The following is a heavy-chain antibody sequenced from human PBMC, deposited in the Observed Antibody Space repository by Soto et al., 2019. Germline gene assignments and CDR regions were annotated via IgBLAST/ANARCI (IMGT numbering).Heavy chain of an antibody. Sequence: PGESLKISCKGSGYSFTSYWISWVRQMPGKGLEWMGRIDPSDSYTNSSPSFQGHVTISADKSISTAYLQWSSLKASDTAMYYCAREGYCSSTSCSRHYYYGMDVWGQGTMVTVSS. CDR2: IDPSDSYT. CDR1: GYSFTSYW. V-gene: IGHV5-10-1*01. J-gene: IGHJ6*02. CDR3: AREGYCSSTSCSRHYYYGMDV. D-gene: IGHD2-2*01.